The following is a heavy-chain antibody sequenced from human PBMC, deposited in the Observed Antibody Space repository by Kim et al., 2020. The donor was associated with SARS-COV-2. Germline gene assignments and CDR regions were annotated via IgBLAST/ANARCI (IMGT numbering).Heavy chain of an antibody. CDR1: GFTFSSYG. V-gene: IGHV3-30*18. CDR3: AKDLNSSSSDWLNYYYYGANG. CDR2: ISYDGSNK. D-gene: IGHD6-6*01. J-gene: IGHJ6*02. Sequence: GGSLRLSCAASGFTFSSYGMHWVRQAPGKGLEWVAVISYDGSNKYYADSVKGRFTISRDNSKNTLYLQMNSLRAEDTAVYYCAKDLNSSSSDWLNYYYYGANGWGQRTKVTVTS.